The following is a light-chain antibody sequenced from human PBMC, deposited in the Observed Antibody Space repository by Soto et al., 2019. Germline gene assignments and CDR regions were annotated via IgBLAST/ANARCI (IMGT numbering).Light chain of an antibody. J-gene: IGKJ4*01. CDR1: QGIGND. CDR3: LQDYNFPLS. V-gene: IGKV1-6*01. Sequence: AIQMTQSPSSLSASVGDRVTITCRASQGIGNDLAWYQQRPGKAPNLLIYAASSLPSGAPSRFSGSGSGADFTLTIPRLQGGDFATYYCLQDYNFPLSVGGGTKVEIK. CDR2: AAS.